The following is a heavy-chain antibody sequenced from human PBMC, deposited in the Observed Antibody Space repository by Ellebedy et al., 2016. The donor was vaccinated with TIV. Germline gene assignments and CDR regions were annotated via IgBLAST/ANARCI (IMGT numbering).Heavy chain of an antibody. D-gene: IGHD3-22*01. CDR3: VRGGYYSHDAFDV. CDR1: GFTFSSYW. CDR2: IYPDGTST. V-gene: IGHV3-74*01. Sequence: GESLKISCAASGFTFSSYWMSWVRQAPGKGLVWVSRIYPDGTSTSHADSVKGRFTISRDNAKSTMYLQMDSLRAEDTAVYYCVRGGYYSHDAFDVWGQGTMVTVSS. J-gene: IGHJ3*01.